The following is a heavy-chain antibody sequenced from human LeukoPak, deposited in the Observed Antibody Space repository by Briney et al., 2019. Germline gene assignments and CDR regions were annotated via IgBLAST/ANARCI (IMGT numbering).Heavy chain of an antibody. CDR3: ARDLVEYYYDSSGYYYDY. CDR1: GYTFTSYG. V-gene: IGHV1-18*01. CDR2: ISAYNGNT. D-gene: IGHD3-22*01. J-gene: IGHJ4*02. Sequence: ASVKVSCKASGYTFTSYGISWVRQAPGQGPEWMGWISAYNGNTNYAQKLQGRVTMTTDTSTSTAYMELRSLRSDDTAVYYCARDLVEYYYDSSGYYYDYWGQGTLVTVSS.